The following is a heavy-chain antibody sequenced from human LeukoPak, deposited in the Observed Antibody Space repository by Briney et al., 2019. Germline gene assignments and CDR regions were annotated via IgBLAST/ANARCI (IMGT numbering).Heavy chain of an antibody. V-gene: IGHV4-30-2*01. CDR3: ARRLPGRDTFDT. CDR2: IYHGGST. J-gene: IGHJ3*02. Sequence: RTSETLSLTCTVSGGSISSGNYYWSWIRQPPGKGLEWIGYIYHGGSTYYNPSLKSRVTISVDRSKIQFSLKLSSVTAADTAVYYCARRLPGRDTFDTWGQGTMVTVSS. CDR1: GGSISSGNYY.